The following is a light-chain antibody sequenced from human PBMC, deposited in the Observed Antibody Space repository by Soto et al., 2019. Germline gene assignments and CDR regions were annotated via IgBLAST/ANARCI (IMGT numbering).Light chain of an antibody. CDR3: QQYDGYSPTT. V-gene: IGKV1-5*01. Sequence: DIPMTQSPSTLSASVGDIVTITCRASQSISNWLACYQHKPGKAPKLLLYDASNLESGVPSTFSGSGSGTEFNFTISSLQHYYFATYYCQQYDGYSPTTFGQGTKVEIK. CDR1: QSISNW. CDR2: DAS. J-gene: IGKJ1*01.